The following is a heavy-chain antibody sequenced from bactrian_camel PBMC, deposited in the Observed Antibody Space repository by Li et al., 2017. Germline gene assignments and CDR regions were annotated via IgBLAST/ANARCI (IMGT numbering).Heavy chain of an antibody. CDR1: EKARRRC. D-gene: IGHD2*01. J-gene: IGHJ4*01. CDR2: VYTGNGNT. CDR3: VSDSAWSGY. V-gene: IGHV3S1*01. Sequence: VQLVESGGGSVQAGGSLRLSCTASEKARRRCMGWFRQAPGKEREGVAVVYTGNGNTMSTDSVKGRFTVSRDNTKNMLYLQMNSLKSEDTALYYCVSDSAWSGYWGQGTQVTVS.